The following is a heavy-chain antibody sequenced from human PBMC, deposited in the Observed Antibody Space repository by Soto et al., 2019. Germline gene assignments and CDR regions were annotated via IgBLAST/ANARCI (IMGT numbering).Heavy chain of an antibody. CDR2: IIPIFGTA. Sequence: QVQLVQSGAEVKKPGSSVKVSCKASGGTFSSYAISWVRQAPGQGLEWMGEIIPIFGTANYAQKFQGRVTITADESTSTAYMELRGLRCEDPAVYYCARARYYDSSGYDPWYFDLWGRGTLVTVSS. V-gene: IGHV1-69*12. J-gene: IGHJ2*01. CDR3: ARARYYDSSGYDPWYFDL. CDR1: GGTFSSYA. D-gene: IGHD3-22*01.